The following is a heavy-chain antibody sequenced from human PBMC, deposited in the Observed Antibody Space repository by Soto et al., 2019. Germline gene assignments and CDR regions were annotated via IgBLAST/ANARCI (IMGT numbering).Heavy chain of an antibody. D-gene: IGHD3-16*02. CDR3: ARTASEYVWGSFRLYYFDH. J-gene: IGHJ4*02. V-gene: IGHV2-26*01. Sequence: QVTLKESGPVLVKPTETLTLTCTVSGFSLSNARMGVSWIRQPPGKALEWLAHIFSNDEKSYTTSLKSRLTIPKDTSKSQVGLNKTNMDPVDTATYYWARTASEYVWGSFRLYYFDHWGQGTLVTVSS. CDR1: GFSLSNARMG. CDR2: IFSNDEK.